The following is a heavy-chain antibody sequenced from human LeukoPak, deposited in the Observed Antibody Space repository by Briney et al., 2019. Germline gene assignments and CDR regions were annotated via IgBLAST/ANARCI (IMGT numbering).Heavy chain of an antibody. Sequence: GGSLRLSCAASGFTFSSYGMHWVRQAPGKGLEWVAVIWYDGSNKYYADSVKGRFTISRDNAKTSVYLQMNSLRAEDTAVYYCARGRFNYDSTGYSSFYYWGQGTLVTVSS. J-gene: IGHJ4*02. V-gene: IGHV3-33*01. D-gene: IGHD3-22*01. CDR1: GFTFSSYG. CDR3: ARGRFNYDSTGYSSFYY. CDR2: IWYDGSNK.